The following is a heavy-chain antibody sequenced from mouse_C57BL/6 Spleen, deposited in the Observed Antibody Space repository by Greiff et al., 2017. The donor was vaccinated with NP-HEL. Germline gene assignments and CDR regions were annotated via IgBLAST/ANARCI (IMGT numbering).Heavy chain of an antibody. Sequence: EVQLQQSGPELVKPGASVKMSCKASGYSFTDYNMHWVKQSNGQSLEWIGVINPNYGTTSYNQKFKGKATLTVDQSSSTAYMQLNSLTSEDSAVYCGARDMITPGAGFAYWGQGTLVTVSA. D-gene: IGHD2-4*01. CDR2: INPNYGTT. J-gene: IGHJ3*01. CDR1: GYSFTDYN. CDR3: ARDMITPGAGFAY. V-gene: IGHV1-39*01.